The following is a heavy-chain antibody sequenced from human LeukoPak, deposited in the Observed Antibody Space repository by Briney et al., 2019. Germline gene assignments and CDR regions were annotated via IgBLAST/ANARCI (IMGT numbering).Heavy chain of an antibody. J-gene: IGHJ4*02. CDR1: GYTFTGYY. CDR3: ATRDCTNGVCYTLSYFDY. Sequence: GASVKVSCKASGYTFTGYYMHWVRQAPGQGLEWMGWINPNSGGTNYAQKFQGRVTMTRDTSISTAYVELSRLRSDDTAVYYCATRDCTNGVCYTLSYFDYWGQGTLVTVSS. V-gene: IGHV1-2*02. D-gene: IGHD2-8*01. CDR2: INPNSGGT.